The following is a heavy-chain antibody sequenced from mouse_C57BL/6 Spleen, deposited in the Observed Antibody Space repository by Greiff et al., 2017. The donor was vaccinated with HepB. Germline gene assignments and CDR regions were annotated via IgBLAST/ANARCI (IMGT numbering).Heavy chain of an antibody. D-gene: IGHD2-4*01. V-gene: IGHV2-2*01. CDR3: ARKSDDYDAYFDY. J-gene: IGHJ2*01. CDR2: IWSGGST. CDR1: GFSFTSYG. Sequence: VKLMESGPGLVQPSQSLSITCTVSGFSFTSYGVHWVRQSPGKGLEWLGVIWSGGSTDYNAAFISRLSISKDNSKSQVFFKMNSLQADDTAIYYCARKSDDYDAYFDYWGQGTTLTVSS.